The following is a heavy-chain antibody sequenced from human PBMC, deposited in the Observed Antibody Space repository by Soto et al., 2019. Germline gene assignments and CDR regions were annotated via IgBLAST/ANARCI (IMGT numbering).Heavy chain of an antibody. CDR3: AGSSSWRGDFDAFDI. D-gene: IGHD6-13*01. Sequence: QVQLVQSGAEVKKPGASVKVSCKASGYTFTSYGISWVRQAPGQGLEWMGWISAYNGNTNYAQKLQGRVTMTTDTSTSTGYMELRSLRSDDTAVYYCAGSSSWRGDFDAFDIWGQGTMVTVSS. V-gene: IGHV1-18*01. CDR2: ISAYNGNT. CDR1: GYTFTSYG. J-gene: IGHJ3*02.